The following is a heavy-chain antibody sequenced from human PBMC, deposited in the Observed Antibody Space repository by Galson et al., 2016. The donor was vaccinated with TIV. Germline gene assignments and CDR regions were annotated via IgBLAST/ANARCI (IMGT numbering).Heavy chain of an antibody. V-gene: IGHV2-70*04. CDR3: ARSTARGACIDY. CDR2: IDWDDDK. D-gene: IGHD3-10*01. CDR1: GFSLNTSGMR. J-gene: IGHJ4*02. Sequence: SGFSLNTSGMRVSWIRQPPGKALEWLARIDWDDDKFYSTSLKSRLTISKDTSKNQVVLRMMNLDPEDTATYFCARSTARGACIDYWGQGTLVTVSS.